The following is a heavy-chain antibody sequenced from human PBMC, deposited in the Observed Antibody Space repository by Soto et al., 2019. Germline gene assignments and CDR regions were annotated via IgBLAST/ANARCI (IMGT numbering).Heavy chain of an antibody. CDR3: AKRKYCPSTTCFDD. V-gene: IGHV3-23*01. D-gene: IGHD2-2*01. CDR2: ISGSGGST. CDR1: GFTFSSYA. Sequence: GGSLRLSCAASGFTFSSYAMSWVRQAPGKGLEWVSAISGSGGSTYYAASVKGRFTISRDNSNNTLYLQMSSLRAEDTAVYYCAKRKYCPSTTCFDDSGQGTQVTVSS. J-gene: IGHJ4*02.